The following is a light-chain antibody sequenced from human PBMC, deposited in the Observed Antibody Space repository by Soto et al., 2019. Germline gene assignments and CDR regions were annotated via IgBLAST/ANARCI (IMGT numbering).Light chain of an antibody. J-gene: IGKJ5*01. CDR2: GAS. CDR1: QSVSSN. V-gene: IGKV3-15*01. CDR3: QQYNNWPPSIT. Sequence: EIRRTQSQATLSVSPGERATLSCRASQSVSSNLAWYQQTPGQAPRLLIYGASTSATGIPARFSGSGSGTEFTLTITSLQSEDFAVYYCQQYNNWPPSITFGQGTRLEI.